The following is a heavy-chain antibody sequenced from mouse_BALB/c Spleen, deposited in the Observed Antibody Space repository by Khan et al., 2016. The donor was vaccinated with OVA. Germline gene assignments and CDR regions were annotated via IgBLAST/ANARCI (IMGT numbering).Heavy chain of an antibody. V-gene: IGHV5-17*02. J-gene: IGHJ4*01. D-gene: IGHD2-3*01. CDR3: ARRRIFDGYYGGPMDY. CDR2: ISSGSSTI. CDR1: GFTFSGFG. Sequence: EVELVESGGNLVQPGGSRKLSCAASGFTFSGFGMHWVRQAPEKGLEWVAYISSGSSTIYYADTVKGRFTRSRDKPKNTLFLQMTSRRSEDTVIYYCARRRIFDGYYGGPMDYWGQGTSVTVSS.